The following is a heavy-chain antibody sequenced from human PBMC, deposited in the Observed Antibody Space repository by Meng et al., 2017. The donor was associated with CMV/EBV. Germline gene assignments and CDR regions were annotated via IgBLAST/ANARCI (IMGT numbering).Heavy chain of an antibody. D-gene: IGHD6-25*01. CDR2: ISSSGSTI. CDR1: RFTFSSYD. Sequence: GESLKISCAASRFTFSSYDMNWVRQAPGKGLEWVSYISSSGSTIYYADSVKGRFTISRDNAKNSLYLQMNSLRAEDTAVYYCARDRSGFDYWGQGTLVTVSS. CDR3: ARDRSGFDY. J-gene: IGHJ4*02. V-gene: IGHV3-48*03.